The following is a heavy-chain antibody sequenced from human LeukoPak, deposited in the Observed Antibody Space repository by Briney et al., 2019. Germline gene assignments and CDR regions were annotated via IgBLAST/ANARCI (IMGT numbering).Heavy chain of an antibody. Sequence: GGSLRLSCAASGFTFSSYSMNWVRQAPGRGLEWVSSISSSSSYIYYADSVKGRFTISRDNSKNTQYLQMNSLRAEDTAVYYCAKVGDFWSEIDYWGQGTLVTVSS. V-gene: IGHV3-21*04. CDR3: AKVGDFWSEIDY. CDR2: ISSSSSYI. CDR1: GFTFSSYS. J-gene: IGHJ4*02. D-gene: IGHD3-3*01.